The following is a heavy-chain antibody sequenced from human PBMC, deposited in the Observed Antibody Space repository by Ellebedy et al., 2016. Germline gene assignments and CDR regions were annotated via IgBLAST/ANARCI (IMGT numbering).Heavy chain of an antibody. CDR1: GYTFTSYG. Sequence: ASVKVSXXASGYTFTSYGISWVRQAPGQGLEWMGWISAYNGNTNYAQKLQGRVTMTTDTSTSTAYMELRSLRSDDTAVYYCVGEDSSGFDAFDIWGQGTMVTVSS. CDR3: VGEDSSGFDAFDI. V-gene: IGHV1-18*01. J-gene: IGHJ3*02. D-gene: IGHD3-22*01. CDR2: ISAYNGNT.